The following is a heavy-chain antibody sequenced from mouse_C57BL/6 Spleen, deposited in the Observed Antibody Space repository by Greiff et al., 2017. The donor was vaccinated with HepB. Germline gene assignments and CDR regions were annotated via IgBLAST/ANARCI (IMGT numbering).Heavy chain of an antibody. J-gene: IGHJ3*01. V-gene: IGHV1-69*01. Sequence: QVQLKQPGAELVMPGASVKLSCKASGYTFTSYWMHWVKQRPGQGLEWIGEIDPSDSYTNYNQKFKGKSTLTVDKSSSTAYMQLSSLTSEDSAVYYCARTPTTVETWFAYWGQGTLVTVSA. D-gene: IGHD1-1*01. CDR2: IDPSDSYT. CDR1: GYTFTSYW. CDR3: ARTPTTVETWFAY.